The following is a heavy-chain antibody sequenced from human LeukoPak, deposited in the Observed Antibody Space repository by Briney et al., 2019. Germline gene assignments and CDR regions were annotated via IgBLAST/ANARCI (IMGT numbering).Heavy chain of an antibody. CDR3: AKDRAPITPYSYCFYGMDV. CDR2: IAYDGSNK. D-gene: IGHD5-12*01. J-gene: IGHJ6*02. CDR1: EFTFSSYG. V-gene: IGHV3-30*18. Sequence: GGSLRLSCAASEFTFSSYGMHWVRQAPGKGLEWVTVIAYDGSNKYYADSVKGRFTISRDNSKNTLYLQMNSLRAEDTAVYYCAKDRAPITPYSYCFYGMDVWGQGTTVTVSS.